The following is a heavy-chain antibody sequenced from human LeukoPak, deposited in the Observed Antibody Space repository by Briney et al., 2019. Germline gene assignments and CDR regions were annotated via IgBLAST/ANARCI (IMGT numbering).Heavy chain of an antibody. CDR1: GCSFRNYN. J-gene: IGHJ4*02. CDR3: LRDESGSFFAY. CDR2: IGGSSDFI. D-gene: IGHD3-10*01. V-gene: IGHV3-21*06. Sequence: PGGSRRLSCAASGCSFRNYNMNWVRQAPGKGLEWVSSIGGSSDFIYYGDPVKGRFTISRDNAKNSVYLQMNSLRAEDTAVYYCLRDESGSFFAYWGQGTLVIVSS.